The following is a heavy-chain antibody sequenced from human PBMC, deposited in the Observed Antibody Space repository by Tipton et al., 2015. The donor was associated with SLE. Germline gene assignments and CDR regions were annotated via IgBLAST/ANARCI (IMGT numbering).Heavy chain of an antibody. V-gene: IGHV1-2*06. CDR2: IIPYSGGT. Sequence: QSGPEVKKPGASVKVSCKASGYTFIGYHMHWVRQAPGEGLEWMGQIIPYSGGTNYAQRFQGRVTMTRDTSINTFYMELSSLKSDDAAVYYCARAAGGYSGHGAEYLQHWGQGTLVTVSS. J-gene: IGHJ1*01. D-gene: IGHD5-12*01. CDR1: GYTFIGYH. CDR3: ARAAGGYSGHGAEYLQH.